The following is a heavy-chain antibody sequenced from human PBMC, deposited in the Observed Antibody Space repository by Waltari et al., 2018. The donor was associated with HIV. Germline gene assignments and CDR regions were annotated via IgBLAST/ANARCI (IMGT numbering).Heavy chain of an antibody. J-gene: IGHJ4*02. CDR2: ISSSGTTI. V-gene: IGHV3-11*01. CDR3: ASPGPDCGGDCYLD. D-gene: IGHD2-21*02. Sequence: QVPLVVSGGGLTKPVGTLRLPRADSGFASRPLSLSCFRQAPGKGLEWISYISSSGTTIYYRDSVKGRFTISRDNAKNSLSLQMNSLRAEDTAVYYCASPGPDCGGDCYLDWGPGTLVTVSS. CDR1: GFASRPLS.